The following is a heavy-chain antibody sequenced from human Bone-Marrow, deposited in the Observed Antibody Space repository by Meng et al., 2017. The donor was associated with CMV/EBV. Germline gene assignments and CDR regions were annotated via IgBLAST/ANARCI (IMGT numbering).Heavy chain of an antibody. D-gene: IGHD3-3*01. Sequence: SGNAFINSGITWVRQAHGQGPGWMGWSSGYNGDTKYAQKDQSRVSMTTNTSTTTVYMELRSLRSDDTAVYYCARDPRFWSGYFYYFDYWGQGTLVTVSS. CDR1: GNAFINSG. V-gene: IGHV1-18*01. CDR2: SSGYNGDT. CDR3: ARDPRFWSGYFYYFDY. J-gene: IGHJ4*02.